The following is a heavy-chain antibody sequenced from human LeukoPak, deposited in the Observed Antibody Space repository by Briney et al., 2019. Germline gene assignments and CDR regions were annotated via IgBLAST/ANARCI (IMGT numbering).Heavy chain of an antibody. J-gene: IGHJ6*04. CDR2: IGGSGSTT. CDR1: GFTFRSYA. D-gene: IGHD3-10*02. CDR3: AELGITMIGGV. Sequence: PGGSLRLSCAASGFTFRSYAMNWVRQAPGKGLEWVSTIGGSGSTTNYADSVKGRFTISRDNAKNSLYLQMNSLRAEDTAVYYCAELGITMIGGVWGKGTRSPSPQ. V-gene: IGHV3-23*01.